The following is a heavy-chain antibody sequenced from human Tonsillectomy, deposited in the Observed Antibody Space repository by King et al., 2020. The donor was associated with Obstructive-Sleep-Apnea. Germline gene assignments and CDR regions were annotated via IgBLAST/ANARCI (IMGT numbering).Heavy chain of an antibody. J-gene: IGHJ6*02. V-gene: IGHV4-39*07. CDR3: LGYYDSSGYSYDEDYYYGMDV. CDR1: GGSISGSSYY. Sequence: QLQESGPGLVKPSETLSLTCTVSGGSISGSSYYWGWIRQPPGKGLEWIGSIYYSGSTYYNPSLKSRVSMSVDTSKNQFSLKLRSVTAADTAVYYCLGYYDSSGYSYDEDYYYGMDVWGQGTTVTVSS. D-gene: IGHD3-22*01. CDR2: IYYSGST.